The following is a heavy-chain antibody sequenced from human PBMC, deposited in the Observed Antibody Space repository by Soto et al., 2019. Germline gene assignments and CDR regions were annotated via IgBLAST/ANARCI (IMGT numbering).Heavy chain of an antibody. Sequence: QVTLKESGPVLVKPTETLTLTCSVSGFSLSNGKMGVSWIRQPPGKALEWLAHIFSRDEKSYSTSLSSRLTISNDISKSQLVLTVTHTDSVDTPTCYFAGIAYYNFWSGSYQQFYYIDFWGQGTAVTVSS. D-gene: IGHD3-3*01. V-gene: IGHV2-26*01. CDR2: IFSRDEK. CDR1: GFSLSNGKMG. CDR3: AGIAYYNFWSGSYQQFYYIDF. J-gene: IGHJ6*03.